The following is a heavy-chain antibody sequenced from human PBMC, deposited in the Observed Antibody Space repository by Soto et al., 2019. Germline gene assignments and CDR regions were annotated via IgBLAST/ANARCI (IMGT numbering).Heavy chain of an antibody. Sequence: QVQLQESGPGLVKPSETLSLTCTVSGGSIRSYSWSWIRQSPGKGLDWIGYIYYSGSTNYNPSLKSRVTISVDTSKNQFSLKLTSVTAADTAVYYCARGSGSQGSYYGMDVW. CDR3: ARGSGSQGSYYGMDV. D-gene: IGHD1-26*01. V-gene: IGHV4-59*01. CDR2: IYYSGST. CDR1: GGSIRSYS. J-gene: IGHJ6*01.